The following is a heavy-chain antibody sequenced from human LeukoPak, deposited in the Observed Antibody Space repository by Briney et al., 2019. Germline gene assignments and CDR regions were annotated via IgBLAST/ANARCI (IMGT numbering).Heavy chain of an antibody. D-gene: IGHD6-19*01. CDR1: GFTFSSYA. Sequence: GGSLRLSCTASGFTFSSYAMNWVRQAPGKGLEWVSGIGAGGTFTYYADSVKGRFTIFRDNSRNTLYLQMNSLRADDTAVYYCAREDIRLDYFDYWGQGTLVTVSS. V-gene: IGHV3-23*01. CDR3: AREDIRLDYFDY. CDR2: IGAGGTFT. J-gene: IGHJ4*02.